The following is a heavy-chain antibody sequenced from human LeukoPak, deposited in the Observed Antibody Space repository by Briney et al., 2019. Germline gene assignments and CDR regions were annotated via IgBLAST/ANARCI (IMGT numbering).Heavy chain of an antibody. D-gene: IGHD2-15*01. V-gene: IGHV3-23*01. Sequence: PGGSLRLPCAASGFTFSNYAMSWVRQAPEKGLEWVSAISDTGNTYHADSVKGRFTISRDSSKNTLFLQMNRLRPEDAGVYYCAKAPVTTCRGAFCYPFDYWGLGTLVTVSS. CDR2: ISDTGNT. J-gene: IGHJ4*02. CDR1: GFTFSNYA. CDR3: AKAPVTTCRGAFCYPFDY.